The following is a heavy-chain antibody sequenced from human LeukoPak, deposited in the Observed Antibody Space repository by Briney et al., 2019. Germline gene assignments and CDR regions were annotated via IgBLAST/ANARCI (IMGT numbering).Heavy chain of an antibody. J-gene: IGHJ5*02. CDR3: ARQSSGWALGRWFDP. V-gene: IGHV5-10-1*01. D-gene: IGHD6-19*01. CDR1: GYSFTSYW. CDR2: IDPSDSYT. Sequence: GESLKISCMGSGYSFTSYWISWVRQMPGKGLEWMGRIDPSDSYTNYSPSFQGHVTISADKSISTAYLQWSSLKASDTAMYYCARQSSGWALGRWFDPWGQGTLVTVSS.